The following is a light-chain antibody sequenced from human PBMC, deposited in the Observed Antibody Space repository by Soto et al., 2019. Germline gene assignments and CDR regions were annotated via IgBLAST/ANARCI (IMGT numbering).Light chain of an antibody. Sequence: DIQMTQSPSPLSASVGDRVPITCRASQSISSWLAWYQQKPGKAPKLLIYKASSLERGVPSRFSGSGSGTEFTLTISSLQPDDFATYYCQQYNSYSRTFGQGTNVEIK. J-gene: IGKJ1*01. CDR1: QSISSW. V-gene: IGKV1-5*03. CDR3: QQYNSYSRT. CDR2: KAS.